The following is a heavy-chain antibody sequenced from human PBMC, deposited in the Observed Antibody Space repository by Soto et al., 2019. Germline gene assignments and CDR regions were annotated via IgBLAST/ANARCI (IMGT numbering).Heavy chain of an antibody. D-gene: IGHD3-22*01. CDR3: ARGLARYYDSSGYYYSPFDY. V-gene: IGHV1-46*01. CDR2: INPSGGST. Sequence: QGLEWMGIINPSGGSTSYAQKFQGRVTMTRDTSTSTVYMELSSLRSEDTAVYYCARGLARYYDSSGYYYSPFDYWGQGTLVTVSS. J-gene: IGHJ4*02.